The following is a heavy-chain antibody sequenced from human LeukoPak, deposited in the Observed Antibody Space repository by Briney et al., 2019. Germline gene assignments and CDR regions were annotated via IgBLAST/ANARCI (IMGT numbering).Heavy chain of an antibody. CDR1: GGSFSGYY. CDR2: INHSGST. CDR3: ARGPGFAD. Sequence: PSETLSLTCAVYGGSFSGYYGSWIRQPPGKGLEWIGEINHSGSTNYNPSLKSRVTISVDTSKNQFSLKLSAVTAADTAVYYCARGPGFADWGQGTLVTVSS. J-gene: IGHJ4*02. V-gene: IGHV4-34*01. D-gene: IGHD3-9*01.